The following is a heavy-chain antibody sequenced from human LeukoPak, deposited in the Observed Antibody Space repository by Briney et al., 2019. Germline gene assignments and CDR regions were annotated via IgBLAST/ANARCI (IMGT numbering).Heavy chain of an antibody. CDR3: VKEDKGGTLDY. V-gene: IGHV3-21*04. CDR2: ISSSSGYI. Sequence: GGSLRLSCAASGFTFSSYYMNWVRQAPGKGLEWVSSISSSSGYIYYADSVKGRFTISRDNSKDTLYLEMNSLRAEDTAVYYCVKEDKGGTLDYWGQGTLVTVSS. CDR1: GFTFSSYY. J-gene: IGHJ4*02. D-gene: IGHD3-16*01.